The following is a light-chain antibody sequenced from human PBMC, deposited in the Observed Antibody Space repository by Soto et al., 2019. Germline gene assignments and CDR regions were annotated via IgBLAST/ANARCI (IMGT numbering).Light chain of an antibody. J-gene: IGLJ2*01. CDR2: EVS. CDR3: CSYTTTNTLV. Sequence: QSALTQPASVSGSPGQSITISCTGTSSDVGNYNLVSWYQHHPGRAPKLMIYEVSARPSGVSDRFSGSKSGNTASLTISGLQAEDEADYYCCSYTTTNTLVFGGGTQLTVL. CDR1: SSDVGNYNL. V-gene: IGLV2-14*02.